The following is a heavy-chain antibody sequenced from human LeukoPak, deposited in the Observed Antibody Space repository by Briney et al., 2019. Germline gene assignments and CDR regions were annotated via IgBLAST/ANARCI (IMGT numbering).Heavy chain of an antibody. CDR2: TYYRSKWYN. J-gene: IGHJ4*02. V-gene: IGHV6-1*01. CDR3: ARAERVGAPSLGY. CDR1: GDSVSSNSAA. D-gene: IGHD1-26*01. Sequence: SQTLSLTCAISGDSVSSNSAAWNWIRQSPSRGLEWLGRTYYRSKWYNDYAVSVKSRITINPDTSKNQFSLKLSSVTAADTAVYYCARAERVGAPSLGYWGQGTLVTVSS.